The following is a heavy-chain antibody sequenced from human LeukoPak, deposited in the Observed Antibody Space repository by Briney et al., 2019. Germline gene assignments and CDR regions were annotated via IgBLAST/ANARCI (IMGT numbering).Heavy chain of an antibody. CDR1: GGSFSGYY. V-gene: IGHV4-34*01. Sequence: PSETLSLTCAVYGGSFSGYYWSWIRQPPGKGLEWIGEINHSGSTNYNPSLKSRVTISVDTSKNQFSLKLSSVTAADTAVHYFASLFFYDFGSGYYPNDYWGRGTLATFPS. CDR3: ASLFFYDFGSGYYPNDY. CDR2: INHSGST. D-gene: IGHD3-3*01. J-gene: IGHJ4*02.